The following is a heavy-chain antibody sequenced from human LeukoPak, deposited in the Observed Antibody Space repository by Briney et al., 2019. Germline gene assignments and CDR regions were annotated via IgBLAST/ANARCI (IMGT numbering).Heavy chain of an antibody. CDR3: AKDDSSSEFYYYYMDV. J-gene: IGHJ6*03. Sequence: GGSLRLSCAASGFTFSSYAMSWVRQAPGKGLEWVSAISGSGGSTYYADSVKGRFTISRDNSKNTLYLQMNSLRAEDTAVYYCAKDDSSSEFYYYYMDVWGKGTTVTVSS. D-gene: IGHD6-6*01. V-gene: IGHV3-23*01. CDR1: GFTFSSYA. CDR2: ISGSGGST.